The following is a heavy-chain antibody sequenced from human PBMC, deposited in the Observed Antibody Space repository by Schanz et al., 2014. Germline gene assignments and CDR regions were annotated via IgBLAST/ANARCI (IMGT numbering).Heavy chain of an antibody. V-gene: IGHV3-30*18. J-gene: IGHJ3*02. CDR1: GFTFSTHA. D-gene: IGHD3-10*01. Sequence: VQLVESGGGVVQPGRSLRLSCAASGFTFSTHAMHWVRQAPGKGLEWVALVSSDGNNDYYTDSVKGRFTMSRDNAKNSVFLQMNSLRAEDTAVYYCAKGRFGELSAFDIWGQGTMVTVSS. CDR3: AKGRFGELSAFDI. CDR2: VSSDGNND.